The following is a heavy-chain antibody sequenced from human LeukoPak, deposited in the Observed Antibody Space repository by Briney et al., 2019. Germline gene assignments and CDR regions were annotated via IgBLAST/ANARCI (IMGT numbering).Heavy chain of an antibody. Sequence: ASVKVSCKASGGTFSSYAISGVRQAPGQGLEWMGGIIPIFGTANYAQKFQGRVTITADESTSTAYMELSSLRSEDTAVYYCARLCSSTSCYVDYWGQGTLVTVSS. CDR3: ARLCSSTSCYVDY. J-gene: IGHJ4*02. V-gene: IGHV1-69*13. CDR2: IIPIFGTA. CDR1: GGTFSSYA. D-gene: IGHD2-2*01.